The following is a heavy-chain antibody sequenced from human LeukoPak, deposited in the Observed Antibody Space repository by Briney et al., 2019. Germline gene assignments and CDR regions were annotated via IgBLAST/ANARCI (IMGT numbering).Heavy chain of an antibody. CDR2: ISGSGGST. CDR1: GFTFNNYA. Sequence: GGSLRLSCAASGFTFNNYAMNWVRQAPGKGLGWVSGISGSGGSTYYADSVKGRFTISRDSSKNTLYLQMNSLRAEDTALYYCAKDRDGYTGEDDAFDVWGQGTMVTVSS. J-gene: IGHJ3*01. D-gene: IGHD5-24*01. V-gene: IGHV3-23*01. CDR3: AKDRDGYTGEDDAFDV.